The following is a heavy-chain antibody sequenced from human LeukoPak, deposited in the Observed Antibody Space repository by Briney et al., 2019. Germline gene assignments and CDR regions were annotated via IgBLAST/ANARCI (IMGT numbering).Heavy chain of an antibody. J-gene: IGHJ4*02. CDR3: ARGITMVRGVIIKRLAYFDY. CDR1: GGSISSYY. CDR2: INHSGST. D-gene: IGHD3-10*01. V-gene: IGHV4-34*01. Sequence: PSETLSLTCTVSGGSISSYYWSWIRQPLGKGLEWIGEINHSGSTNYNPSLKSRVTISVDTSKNQFSLKLSSVTAADTAVYYCARGITMVRGVIIKRLAYFDYWGQGTLVTVSS.